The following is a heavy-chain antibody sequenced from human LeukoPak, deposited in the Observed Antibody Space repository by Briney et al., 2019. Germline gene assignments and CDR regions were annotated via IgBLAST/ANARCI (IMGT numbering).Heavy chain of an antibody. CDR1: GFTFSNSW. CDR3: ARALPRGYYFDY. Sequence: PGGSLRLSCAASGFTFSNSWMSWVRQAPGKGLEWVANIKQDGSEKYYVDSVKGRFTISRDNAKNSLYLQMNSLRAEDTAVYYCARALPRGYYFDYWGQGTLVTVSS. J-gene: IGHJ4*02. V-gene: IGHV3-7*01. CDR2: IKQDGSEK.